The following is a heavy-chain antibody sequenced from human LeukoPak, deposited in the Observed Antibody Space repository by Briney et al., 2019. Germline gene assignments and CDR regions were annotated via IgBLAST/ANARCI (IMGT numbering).Heavy chain of an antibody. CDR1: GFTFSSYG. CDR2: ISYDGSNK. Sequence: GGSLRLSCAASGFTFSSYGMHWVRQAPGKGLEWVAVISYDGSNKYYADSVKGRFTISRDNSKNTPYLQMNSLRAEDTAVYYCAKDLAGYFDYWGQGTLVTVSS. V-gene: IGHV3-30*18. J-gene: IGHJ4*02. CDR3: AKDLAGYFDY.